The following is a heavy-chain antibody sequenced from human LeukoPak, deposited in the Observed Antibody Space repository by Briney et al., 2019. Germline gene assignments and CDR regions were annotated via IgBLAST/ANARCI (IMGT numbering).Heavy chain of an antibody. CDR2: IWYDGSNK. D-gene: IGHD3-10*01. CDR3: ARGPLWFGDQPPFSLDY. J-gene: IGHJ4*02. CDR1: GFTFSSYS. Sequence: GGSLRLSCAASGFTFSSYSMNWVRQAPGKGLEWVAVIWYDGSNKYYADSVKGRFTISRDNSKNTLYLQMNSLRAEDTAVYYCARGPLWFGDQPPFSLDYWGQGTLVTVSS. V-gene: IGHV3-33*08.